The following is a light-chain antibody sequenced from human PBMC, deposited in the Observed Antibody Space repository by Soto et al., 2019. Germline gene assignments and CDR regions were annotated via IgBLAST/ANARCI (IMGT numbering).Light chain of an antibody. CDR3: AAWDGSLSAWV. V-gene: IGLV1-47*01. J-gene: IGLJ3*02. CDR1: SSNIASKS. CDR2: GSY. Sequence: QSVLTQPPSASGTPGQRVTISCSGGSSNIASKSSSWFQQLPGTAPKLLLYGSYQRPSGVSDRFSGSTSGTSASLAISGLRSEDEADSYCAAWDGSLSAWVFGGGTKLTVL.